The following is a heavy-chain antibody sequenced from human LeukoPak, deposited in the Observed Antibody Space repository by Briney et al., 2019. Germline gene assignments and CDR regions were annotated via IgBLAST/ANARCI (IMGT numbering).Heavy chain of an antibody. CDR1: GFTFSSYA. Sequence: GGSLRLSCAASGFTFSSYAMHWVRQAPGKGLEWVSGISWNRGSIGYADSVKGRFTISRDDAKNSLYLQMSSLRPEDTALYYCAKDMYSGSGSFDYWGQGTLVTVSS. V-gene: IGHV3-9*01. J-gene: IGHJ4*02. D-gene: IGHD3-10*01. CDR3: AKDMYSGSGSFDY. CDR2: ISWNRGSI.